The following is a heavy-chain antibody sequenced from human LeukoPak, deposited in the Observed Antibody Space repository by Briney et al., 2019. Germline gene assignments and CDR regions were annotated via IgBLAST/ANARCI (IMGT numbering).Heavy chain of an antibody. CDR3: ARDGGHIPRYYYGMDV. V-gene: IGHV4-39*07. CDR2: IFYRGST. J-gene: IGHJ6*02. Sequence: SETLSLTCTVSGDSINNTSYYWGWIRQPPGKGLEWIGNIFYRGSTYYNPSLKSRVTISVDTSKNQFSLKLSSVTAADTAVYYCARDGGHIPRYYYGMDVWGQGTTVTVSS. D-gene: IGHD2-15*01. CDR1: GDSINNTSYY.